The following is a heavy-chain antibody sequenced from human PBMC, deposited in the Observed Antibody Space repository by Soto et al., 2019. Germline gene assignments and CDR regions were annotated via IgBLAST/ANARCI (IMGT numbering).Heavy chain of an antibody. D-gene: IGHD5-18*01. V-gene: IGHV1-18*01. CDR2: ISAYNGNT. CDR1: GYTFTSYG. Sequence: ASVKVSCKASGYTFTSYGISWVRQAPGQGLEWMGWISAYNGNTNYAQKLQGRVTMTTDTSTSTAYMELRSLRSEDTAVYYCATRRGYSYGLAGMDVWGQGTTVTVSS. J-gene: IGHJ6*02. CDR3: ATRRGYSYGLAGMDV.